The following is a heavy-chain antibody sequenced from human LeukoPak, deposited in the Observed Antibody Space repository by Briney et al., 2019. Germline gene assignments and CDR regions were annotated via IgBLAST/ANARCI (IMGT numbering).Heavy chain of an antibody. V-gene: IGHV3-33*01. J-gene: IGHJ4*02. CDR1: GFTFSSYG. CDR2: IWYDGSNQ. CDR3: ARDPREVRRRNYYFDY. Sequence: GGSLRLSCTASGFTFSSYGMHWVRQAPGKGLEWVAVIWYDGSNQQYADSVKGRFTISRDNSGNTVFLQMNSLRPEDTAVYYCARDPREVRRRNYYFDYWGQGTLVTVSS. D-gene: IGHD1-26*01.